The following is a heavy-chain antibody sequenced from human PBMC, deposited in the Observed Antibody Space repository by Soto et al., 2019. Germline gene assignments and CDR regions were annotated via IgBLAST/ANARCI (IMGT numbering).Heavy chain of an antibody. CDR3: ARDHGLDHDVYDAFDI. CDR1: GDSVSSNSAA. CDR2: TYYRSKWYN. D-gene: IGHD6-19*01. J-gene: IGHJ3*02. Sequence: KQSQTLSLTCAISGDSVSSNSAAWNWIRQSPSRGLEWLGRTYYRSKWYNDYAVSVKSRITINPDTSKNQFSLQLNSVTPEDTAVYYCARDHGLDHDVYDAFDIWGQGTMVTVSS. V-gene: IGHV6-1*01.